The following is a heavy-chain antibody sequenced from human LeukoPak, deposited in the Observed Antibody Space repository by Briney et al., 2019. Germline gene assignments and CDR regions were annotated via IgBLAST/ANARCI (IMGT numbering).Heavy chain of an antibody. V-gene: IGHV3-23*01. CDR1: GFTFSSYA. CDR2: ISGSGGST. D-gene: IGHD3-22*01. Sequence: QAGGSLRLSCAASGFTFSSYAMSWVRQAPGKGLEWVSAISGSGGSTYYADSVKGRLTISRDNSKNTLYLQMNSLRAEDTAVYYCASLSPEYYYDSSGYQGYFDYWGQGTLVTVSS. J-gene: IGHJ4*02. CDR3: ASLSPEYYYDSSGYQGYFDY.